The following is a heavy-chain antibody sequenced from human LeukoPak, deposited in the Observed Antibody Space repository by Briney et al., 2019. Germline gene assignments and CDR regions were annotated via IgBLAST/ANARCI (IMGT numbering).Heavy chain of an antibody. CDR3: ARGLRFSPINWFDP. CDR2: INAGNGNT. V-gene: IGHV1-3*01. CDR1: GYTFTSYA. D-gene: IGHD4-17*01. J-gene: IGHJ5*02. Sequence: RASVKVSCKASGYTFTSYAMHWVRQAPGQRLEWMGWINAGNGNTKYSQKFQGRVTITRDISASTAYMELSSLRSVDTAVYYCARGLRFSPINWFDPWGLGTLVTVSS.